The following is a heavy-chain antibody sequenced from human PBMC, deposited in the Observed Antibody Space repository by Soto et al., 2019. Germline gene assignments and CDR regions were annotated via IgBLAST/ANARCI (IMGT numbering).Heavy chain of an antibody. V-gene: IGHV1-8*01. CDR1: GYTFTSSD. Sequence: QVQLVQSGAEVKKPGASVKVSCKASGYTFTSSDINWVRQATGQGLEWMGWMNPNTGNTGYAQRFQGRVTMTRNTSISTDYMELGSLRSEDTAVYYCARVEAEVPWGQGTLVTVSS. CDR2: MNPNTGNT. CDR3: ARVEAEVP. D-gene: IGHD3-3*01. J-gene: IGHJ5*02.